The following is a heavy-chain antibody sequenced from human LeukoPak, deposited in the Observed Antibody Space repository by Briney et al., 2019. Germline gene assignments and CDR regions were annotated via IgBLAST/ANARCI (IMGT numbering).Heavy chain of an antibody. CDR1: GFTFSSYA. V-gene: IGHV3-23*01. Sequence: GGSLRLSCAASGFTFSSYAMSWVRQAPGKGLEWVSAISGSGGSTYYADSVKGRFTISRDNSKNTLYLQMNSLRAEATAVYYCAKAPFSSGYLGYFDYWGQGTLVTVSS. CDR2: ISGSGGST. D-gene: IGHD3-22*01. CDR3: AKAPFSSGYLGYFDY. J-gene: IGHJ4*02.